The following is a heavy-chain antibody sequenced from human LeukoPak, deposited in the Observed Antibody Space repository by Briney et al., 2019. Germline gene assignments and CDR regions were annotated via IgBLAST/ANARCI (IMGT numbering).Heavy chain of an antibody. J-gene: IGHJ5*02. CDR2: ISLDGSTE. CDR1: GFSLSNFQ. CDR3: MRDYMGWFDP. Sequence: GGSLRLSCVASGFSLSNFQMYWVRQAPGKGLEWVSIISLDGSTEFYADSVKGRFTISRDTASNTMHLEMNNLRTEDTAVYYCMRDYMGWFDPWGQGTLVTVSS. V-gene: IGHV3-30-3*01. D-gene: IGHD3-10*01.